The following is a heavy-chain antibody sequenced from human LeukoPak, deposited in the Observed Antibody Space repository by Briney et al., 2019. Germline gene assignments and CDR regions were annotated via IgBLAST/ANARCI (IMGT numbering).Heavy chain of an antibody. J-gene: IGHJ4*02. Sequence: PGGSLRLSCAASKFIFSSYAMSWVRQAPGKGLEWVSGISGSGRSTYYADSVKGRFTISRDNSNNTLYLQMNSLRAEDTAVYYCAKDLPSYDFWSGSMYWGQGTLVTVSS. CDR3: AKDLPSYDFWSGSMY. CDR2: ISGSGRST. CDR1: KFIFSSYA. V-gene: IGHV3-23*01. D-gene: IGHD3-3*01.